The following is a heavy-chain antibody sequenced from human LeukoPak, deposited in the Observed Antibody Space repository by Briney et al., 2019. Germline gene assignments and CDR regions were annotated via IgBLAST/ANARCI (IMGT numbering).Heavy chain of an antibody. V-gene: IGHV3-43*01. J-gene: IGHJ6*02. D-gene: IGHD2-2*01. CDR1: GFTFDDYT. Sequence: GGSLRLSCAASGFTFDDYTMHWVRQAPGKGLEWVSLISWDGGSTYYADSVKGRFTISRDNSKNSLYLQMNSLRTEDTALYYCAKSQDIVVVPAAMDYYYGMDVWGQGTTVTVSS. CDR2: ISWDGGST. CDR3: AKSQDIVVVPAAMDYYYGMDV.